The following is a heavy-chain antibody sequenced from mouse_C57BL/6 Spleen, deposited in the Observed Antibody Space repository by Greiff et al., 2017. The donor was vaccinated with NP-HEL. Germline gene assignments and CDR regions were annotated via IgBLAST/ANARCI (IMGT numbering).Heavy chain of an antibody. CDR3: ATGSSFYYAMDY. V-gene: IGHV3-6*01. CDR1: GYSITSGYY. J-gene: IGHJ4*01. D-gene: IGHD1-1*01. CDR2: ISYDGSN. Sequence: EVQRVESGPGLVKPSQSLSLTCSVTGYSITSGYYWNWIRQFPGNKLEWMGYISYDGSNNYNPSLKNRITITRDTSKNQFFLKLNSVTTEDAATYYCATGSSFYYAMDYWGQGTSVTVSS.